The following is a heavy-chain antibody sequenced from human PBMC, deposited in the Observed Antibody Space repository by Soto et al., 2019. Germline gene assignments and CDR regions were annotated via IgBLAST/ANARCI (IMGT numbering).Heavy chain of an antibody. J-gene: IGHJ6*02. D-gene: IGHD2-15*01. CDR3: TKDGRFDSDGSLYYYYYGMDV. V-gene: IGHV3-30*18. CDR1: GFTFNNYG. CDR2: ISNDGSNK. Sequence: GGSLRLSCAASGFTFNNYGMNWVRQAPGKGLEWVAIISNDGSNKYYIESVRGRFTIPRDNSKNMLFLQMNSLRVEDTAVYFCTKDGRFDSDGSLYYYYYGMDVWGQGTTVTVSS.